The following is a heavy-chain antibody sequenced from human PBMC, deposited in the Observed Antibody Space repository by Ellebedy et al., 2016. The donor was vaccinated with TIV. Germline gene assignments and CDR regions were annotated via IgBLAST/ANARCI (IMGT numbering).Heavy chain of an antibody. V-gene: IGHV1-46*04. CDR1: GYTFTSYF. CDR3: ARARSSGWLHTPDY. Sequence: AASVKVSCKASGYTFTSYFMHWLRQAPGQGLEWMGIINPSGGSTTYAQKLQGRLTMTRDTSTSTVYMELSSLRSEDTAVYYCARARSSGWLHTPDYWGQGLLVTVSS. D-gene: IGHD3-22*01. J-gene: IGHJ4*02. CDR2: INPSGGST.